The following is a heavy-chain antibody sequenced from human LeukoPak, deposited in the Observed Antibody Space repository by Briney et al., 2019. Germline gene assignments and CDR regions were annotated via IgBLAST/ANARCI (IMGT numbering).Heavy chain of an antibody. CDR1: GGTFSSYT. CDR2: IIPILGIA. Sequence: ASVKVSCKASGGTFSSYTISWVRQAPGQGLEWMGRIIPILGIANYAQKFQGRVTITADKSTRTAYMELSSLRSEDTAVYYCARGGPYYDSTNNWFDPWGQGTLVTVSS. D-gene: IGHD3-22*01. CDR3: ARGGPYYDSTNNWFDP. V-gene: IGHV1-69*02. J-gene: IGHJ5*02.